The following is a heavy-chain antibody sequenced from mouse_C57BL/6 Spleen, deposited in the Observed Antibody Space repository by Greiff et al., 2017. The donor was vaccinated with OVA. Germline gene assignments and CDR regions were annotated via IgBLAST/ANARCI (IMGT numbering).Heavy chain of an antibody. Sequence: EVKLVESGGGLVKPGGSLKLSCAASGFTFSSYAMSWVRQTPEKRLAWVATISDGGSYTYYPDNVKGRFTISRDNAKNNLYLQMSHLKSEDTAMYYCARGSYWDVPFDYWGQGTTLTVSS. CDR3: ARGSYWDVPFDY. CDR2: ISDGGSYT. V-gene: IGHV5-4*03. J-gene: IGHJ2*01. D-gene: IGHD4-1*01. CDR1: GFTFSSYA.